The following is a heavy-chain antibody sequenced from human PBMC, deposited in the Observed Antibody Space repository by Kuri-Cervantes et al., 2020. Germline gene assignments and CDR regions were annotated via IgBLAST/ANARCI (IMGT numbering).Heavy chain of an antibody. CDR2: INPNSGGT. CDR3: AKGSSWSIDY. J-gene: IGHJ4*02. CDR1: GYTFTGYY. D-gene: IGHD6-13*01. V-gene: IGHV1-2*02. Sequence: PSVKVSCKASGYTFTGYYMHWVRQAPGQGLEWLGWINPNSGGTNYAQKFRGRVTMTRDTSISTAYVELSRLRSDDTAVYYCAKGSSWSIDYWGQGTLVTVSS.